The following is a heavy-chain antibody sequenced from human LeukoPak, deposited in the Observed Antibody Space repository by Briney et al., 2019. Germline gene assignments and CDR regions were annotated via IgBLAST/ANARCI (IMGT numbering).Heavy chain of an antibody. D-gene: IGHD4-17*01. V-gene: IGHV3-15*01. CDR3: ARDSTVTINYYYYYGMDV. Sequence: GGSLRLSCAASGFTLSNAWMSWVRQAPGKGLEWVGRIKSKTDGGTIDYAAPVKGRFTISKDDSRNTLYLQMNSLRAEDTAVYYCARDSTVTINYYYYYGMDVWGQGTTVTVSS. CDR1: GFTLSNAW. CDR2: IKSKTDGGTI. J-gene: IGHJ6*02.